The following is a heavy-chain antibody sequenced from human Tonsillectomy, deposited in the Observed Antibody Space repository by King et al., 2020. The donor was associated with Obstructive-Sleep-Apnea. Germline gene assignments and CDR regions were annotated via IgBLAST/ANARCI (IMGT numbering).Heavy chain of an antibody. V-gene: IGHV4-59*01. CDR1: GGSISSYY. D-gene: IGHD3-9*01. CDR3: AGITLFSGSLDY. Sequence: QLQESGPGLVKPSETLSLTCTVSGGSISSYYWNWIRQPPGKGLESIGYISYSGSTYYNPSLKSRVTISLDTSKNQFSLKLSSVTAADTAFYYCAGITLFSGSLDYWGQGTLVTVSS. CDR2: ISYSGST. J-gene: IGHJ4*02.